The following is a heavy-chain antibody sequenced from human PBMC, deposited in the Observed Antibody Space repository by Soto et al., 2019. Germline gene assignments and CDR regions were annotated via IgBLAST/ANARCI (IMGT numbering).Heavy chain of an antibody. J-gene: IGHJ4*02. Sequence: DVELVESGGGLVQPGGSLRLSCAVSGFSVSDSSVSLVRQAPGKGLDWVAFISSGATARYYAASVRGRITISGDTANNSVALQMSSLRDEDTAVYYWTRPSGYNGNSSPLWGQGTLVTFPA. V-gene: IGHV3-48*02. CDR3: TRPSGYNGNSSPL. CDR2: ISSGATAR. CDR1: GFSVSDSS. D-gene: IGHD2-2*02.